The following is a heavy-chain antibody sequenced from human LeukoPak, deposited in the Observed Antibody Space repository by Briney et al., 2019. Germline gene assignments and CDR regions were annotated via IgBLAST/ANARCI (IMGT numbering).Heavy chain of an antibody. CDR1: GYSFTSYY. V-gene: IGHV1-2*02. D-gene: IGHD2-2*01. CDR2: INPSGGST. Sequence: ASVKVSCKASGYSFTSYYMQWVRKAPGQGLEWMGIINPSGGSTNYAQKFQGRVTMTMDTSINTAYMEVSRLRSDDTAVYYCAREPVVLVPAAIFNWFDPWGQGTLVTVSS. CDR3: AREPVVLVPAAIFNWFDP. J-gene: IGHJ5*02.